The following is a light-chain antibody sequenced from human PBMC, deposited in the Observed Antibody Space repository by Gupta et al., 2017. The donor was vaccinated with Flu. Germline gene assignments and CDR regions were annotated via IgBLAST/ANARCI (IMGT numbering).Light chain of an antibody. CDR1: NVGSNS. CDR3: QVWDSGSDQDV. V-gene: IGLV3-21*03. CDR2: DDS. J-gene: IGLJ1*01. Sequence: GKTASIPCGGDNVGSNSVHCFQQKHGQAPVLFLYDDSDRPSGIPERFSGSNSGNTATLTIXSXEAGDEXDFYWQVWDSGSDQDVLGTGKKVTVL.